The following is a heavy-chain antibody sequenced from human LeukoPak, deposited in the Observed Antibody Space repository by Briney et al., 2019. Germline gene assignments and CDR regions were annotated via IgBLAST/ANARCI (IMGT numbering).Heavy chain of an antibody. CDR2: IGGSDYST. J-gene: IGHJ4*02. Sequence: GGSLRLSCAASGFTFSSYAMSWVRQAPGKGLEWISGIGGSDYSTYYADSVKGRFTISRDNSKNTVYLQMNSLRAEDTALYYCAKDIQGANWGQGTLVTVSS. V-gene: IGHV3-23*01. CDR1: GFTFSSYA. D-gene: IGHD5-18*01. CDR3: AKDIQGAN.